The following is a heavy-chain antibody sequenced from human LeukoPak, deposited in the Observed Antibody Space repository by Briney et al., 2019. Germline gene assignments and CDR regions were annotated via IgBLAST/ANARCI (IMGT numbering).Heavy chain of an antibody. Sequence: GASVKVSCKASGYTFTNYGISWVRQAPGQGLEWMGWISAYNGNTDYAQKLQGRVTMTTDTSTSTAYMGLRSLRSDGTAVYYCARDNPSQSGSYRYYFDYWGQETLVTVSS. CDR3: ARDNPSQSGSYRYYFDY. D-gene: IGHD1-26*01. CDR2: ISAYNGNT. J-gene: IGHJ4*02. V-gene: IGHV1-18*01. CDR1: GYTFTNYG.